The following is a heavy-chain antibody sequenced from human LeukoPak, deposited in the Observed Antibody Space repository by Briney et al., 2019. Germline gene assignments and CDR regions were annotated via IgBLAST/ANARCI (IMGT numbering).Heavy chain of an antibody. Sequence: ASVKVSCKASAYTFTSYGISWVRQAPGQGLECMGWISAYNGNTNYAQKLQGRVTMTTDTSTSTAYMELRSLRSDDTAVYYCARGTMVQGVIISTPVEDYWGQGTLVTVSS. CDR3: ARGTMVQGVIISTPVEDY. J-gene: IGHJ4*02. D-gene: IGHD3-10*01. CDR2: ISAYNGNT. CDR1: AYTFTSYG. V-gene: IGHV1-18*01.